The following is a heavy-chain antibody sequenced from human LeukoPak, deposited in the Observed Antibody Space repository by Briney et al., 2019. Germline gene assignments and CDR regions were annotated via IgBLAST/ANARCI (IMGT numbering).Heavy chain of an antibody. CDR1: GGSFSGYY. V-gene: IGHV4-34*01. Sequence: PSETLSLTCAVYGGSFSGYYWSWIRQPPGKGLEWIGSICYSGSTYYNPSLKSRVTISVDTSKNQFSLKLSSVTAADTAVYYCARPFPDANDAFDIWGQGTMVTVSS. CDR2: ICYSGST. D-gene: IGHD2-2*01. CDR3: ARPFPDANDAFDI. J-gene: IGHJ3*02.